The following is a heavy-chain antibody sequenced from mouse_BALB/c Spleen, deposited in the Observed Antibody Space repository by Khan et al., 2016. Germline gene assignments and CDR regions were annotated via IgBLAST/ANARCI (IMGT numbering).Heavy chain of an antibody. CDR1: GFTFSSYA. V-gene: IGHV5-9-3*01. D-gene: IGHD2-1*01. CDR3: TNGNFAY. CDR2: ISSGGNYT. Sequence: EVELVESGGGLVKPGGSLKLSCAASGFTFSSYAMSWVRQTPEKRLEWVATISSGGNYTYYPDSVKGRFTISRDNAKNTLYLQMSSLGSEDTAMYYCTNGNFAYWGQGTLVTVSA. J-gene: IGHJ3*01.